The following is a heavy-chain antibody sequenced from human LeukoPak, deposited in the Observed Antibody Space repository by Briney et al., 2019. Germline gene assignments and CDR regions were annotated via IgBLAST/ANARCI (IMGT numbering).Heavy chain of an antibody. CDR1: GGSISSGSYY. J-gene: IGHJ4*02. V-gene: IGHV4-61*02. CDR2: IYTSGST. D-gene: IGHD2-2*02. Sequence: SQTLSLTCTVSGGSISSGSYYWSWIRQPAGKGLEWIGRIYTSGSTNYNPSLKSRVIMSVDTSKNQFSLKLSSVTAADTAVYYGARDQYRRMDFWGPGTLVTVSS. CDR3: ARDQYRRMDF.